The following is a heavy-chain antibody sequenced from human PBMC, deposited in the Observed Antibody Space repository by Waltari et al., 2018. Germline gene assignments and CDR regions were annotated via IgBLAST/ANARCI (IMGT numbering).Heavy chain of an antibody. CDR2: ITYDEGTK. CDR1: GFTFSSYG. J-gene: IGHJ4*02. Sequence: QVQLVESGGGVVQPGRSLRLSCTASGFTFSSYGMHWVRQAPGKGVVWVAVITYDEGTKFYGDSVKGQFTISRDNSKNTLYLQMHSLRAEETAVYYCAKVQDTDLYYFENWGQGTLVTVSS. V-gene: IGHV3-30*18. CDR3: AKVQDTDLYYFEN. D-gene: IGHD3-3*01.